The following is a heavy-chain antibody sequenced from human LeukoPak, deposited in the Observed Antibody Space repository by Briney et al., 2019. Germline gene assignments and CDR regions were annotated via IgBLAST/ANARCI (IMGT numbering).Heavy chain of an antibody. CDR1: GFTFSSYS. Sequence: PGGSLRLSCAASGFTFSSYSMNWVRQAPGKWLEWVSSISSSSSYIYYADSVKGRFTISRDNAKNSLYLQMNSLRAEDTAVYYCARTAAAGVWYYFDYWGQGTLVTVSS. V-gene: IGHV3-21*01. D-gene: IGHD2-8*01. J-gene: IGHJ4*02. CDR3: ARTAAAGVWYYFDY. CDR2: ISSSSSYI.